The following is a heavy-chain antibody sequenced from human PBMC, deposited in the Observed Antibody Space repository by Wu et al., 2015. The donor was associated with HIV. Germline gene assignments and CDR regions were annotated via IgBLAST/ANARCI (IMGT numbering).Heavy chain of an antibody. Sequence: QVQLVQSGAEVKKPGSSVKVSCKASGGTFSSYAISWVRQAPGQGLEWMGGIIPIFGTANYAQKFQGRVTITTDESTSTAYMELSSLRSEDTAVYYCARDTGIVGAIGRGAFDIWGQGTMVTVSS. D-gene: IGHD1-26*01. CDR1: GGTFSSYA. CDR2: IIPIFGTA. V-gene: IGHV1-69*05. J-gene: IGHJ3*02. CDR3: ARDTGIVGAIGRGAFDI.